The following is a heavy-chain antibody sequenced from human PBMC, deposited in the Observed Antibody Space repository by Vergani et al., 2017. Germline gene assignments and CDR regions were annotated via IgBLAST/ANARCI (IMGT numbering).Heavy chain of an antibody. D-gene: IGHD3-10*01. J-gene: IGHJ6*02. CDR2: ISYDGSNK. CDR1: GFTFSSYA. CDR3: ARDQALLLWFGELSERNNRKHYGMDG. V-gene: IGHV3-30-3*01. Sequence: QVQLVESGGGVVQPGRSLRLSCAASGFTFSSYAMHWVRQAPGKGLEWVAVISYDGSNKYYADSVQGRFTISRDNSKNTLYLQMNSLRAEDTAVYYCARDQALLLWFGELSERNNRKHYGMDGWGQGTTVTVSS.